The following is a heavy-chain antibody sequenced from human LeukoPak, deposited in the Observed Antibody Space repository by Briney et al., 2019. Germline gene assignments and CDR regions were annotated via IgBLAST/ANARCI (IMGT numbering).Heavy chain of an antibody. J-gene: IGHJ3*02. D-gene: IGHD3-22*01. Sequence: ASVKVSCKTSGYTFTSYAISWVRQAPGQGLERMGWISTYTGDTDYAQKLQGRVTMTTDTSTSTAYMELRSLSSDDTAVYYCARVLVVSSDAFDIWGQGTMVTVSS. CDR3: ARVLVVSSDAFDI. CDR2: ISTYTGDT. CDR1: GYTFTSYA. V-gene: IGHV1-18*01.